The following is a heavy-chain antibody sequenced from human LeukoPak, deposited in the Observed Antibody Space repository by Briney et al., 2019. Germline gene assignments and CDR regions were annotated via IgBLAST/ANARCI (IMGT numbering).Heavy chain of an antibody. D-gene: IGHD6-13*01. Sequence: GGSLRLSCAASGFTFDDYAMHWVRQAPGKGLEWVSGISWNSGSIGYADSVKGRFTISRDNAKNSLYLQMNSLRAEDTALYYCAKDIYSSSWYYFDYWGQGTPVTVSS. V-gene: IGHV3-9*01. CDR1: GFTFDDYA. CDR3: AKDIYSSSWYYFDY. CDR2: ISWNSGSI. J-gene: IGHJ4*02.